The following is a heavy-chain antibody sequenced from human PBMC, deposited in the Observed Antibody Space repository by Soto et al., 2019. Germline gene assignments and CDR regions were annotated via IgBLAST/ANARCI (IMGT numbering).Heavy chain of an antibody. V-gene: IGHV3-30-3*01. CDR1: GFTFSSYA. J-gene: IGHJ4*02. Sequence: QVQLVESGGGVVQPGRSLRLSCAASGFTFSSYAMHWVRQAPGKGLEWVAVISYDGSNKYYADSVKGRFTISRDNSKNTLYLQMNSLRAEDTAVYYCARDINPPGARIAVAGTPMFGYWGQGTLVTVSS. CDR3: ARDINPPGARIAVAGTPMFGY. CDR2: ISYDGSNK. D-gene: IGHD6-19*01.